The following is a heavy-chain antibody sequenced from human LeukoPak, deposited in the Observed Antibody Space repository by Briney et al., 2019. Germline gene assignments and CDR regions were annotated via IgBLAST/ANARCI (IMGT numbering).Heavy chain of an antibody. CDR3: ASNYYDSSGYYYGVGY. CDR1: GGTFSSYA. CDR2: INPNGGGT. J-gene: IGHJ4*02. Sequence: ASVKVSCKASGGTFSSYAISWVRQAPGQGLEWMGWINPNGGGTNYAQKFQGRVTMTRDTSISTAYMELSRLRSDDTAVYYCASNYYDSSGYYYGVGYWGQGTLVTVSS. V-gene: IGHV1-2*02. D-gene: IGHD3-22*01.